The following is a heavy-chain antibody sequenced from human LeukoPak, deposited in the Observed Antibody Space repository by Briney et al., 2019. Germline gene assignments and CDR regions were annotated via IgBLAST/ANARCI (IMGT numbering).Heavy chain of an antibody. CDR1: GFTFSSYS. Sequence: PGGSLRLSCAASGFTFSSYSMNWVRQAPGKGLEWVSSISSLSNYIYYEDSVKGRFTISRDYAKNSLYLQMNSLRAEDTAVYYCARVRDTSMVYDALDIWGQGTMVTVSS. J-gene: IGHJ3*02. V-gene: IGHV3-21*01. CDR2: ISSLSNYI. D-gene: IGHD5-18*01. CDR3: ARVRDTSMVYDALDI.